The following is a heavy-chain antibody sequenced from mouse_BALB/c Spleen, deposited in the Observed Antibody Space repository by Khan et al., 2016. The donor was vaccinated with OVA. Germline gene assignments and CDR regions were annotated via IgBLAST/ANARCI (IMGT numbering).Heavy chain of an antibody. J-gene: IGHJ2*01. Sequence: QVQLKQSGAELAKPGASVKMSCKASGYTFTSYWMHWVKQRPGQGLEWIGYINPTSGYTDYNEKFKDKATLSADKSSSTAYMQRSSLTSEYSAVYDCARDRIDYWGKGTTLTVSS. CDR1: GYTFTSYW. V-gene: IGHV1-7*01. CDR2: INPTSGYT. CDR3: ARDRIDY.